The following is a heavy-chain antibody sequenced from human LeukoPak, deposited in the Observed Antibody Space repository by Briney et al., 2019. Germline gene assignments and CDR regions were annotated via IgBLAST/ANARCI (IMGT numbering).Heavy chain of an antibody. D-gene: IGHD3-10*01. Sequence: PGGSLRLSCAASGFTFSSYAMSWVRQAPGKGLEWVSAISGSGGSTYYADSVKGRFTISRDNSKNTLYLQMNSLRAEDTAVYYCAKGSRGSGSHSEYYFDYWGQGTLVTVSS. V-gene: IGHV3-23*01. CDR1: GFTFSSYA. J-gene: IGHJ4*02. CDR2: ISGSGGST. CDR3: AKGSRGSGSHSEYYFDY.